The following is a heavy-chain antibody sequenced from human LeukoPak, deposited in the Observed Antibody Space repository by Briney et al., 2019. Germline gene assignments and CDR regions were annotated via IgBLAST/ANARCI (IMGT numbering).Heavy chain of an antibody. J-gene: IGHJ4*02. CDR2: MNPNSGRT. Sequence: ASVKVSCKASGYTLTSYDINWVRQATGQRLECIGWMNPNSGRTGYAQNFQGRITITRNTSISTAYMELSSLRSEDTAVYYCTRETSSRYFDYWGQGTLVTVSS. CDR3: TRETSSRYFDY. V-gene: IGHV1-8*01. CDR1: GYTLTSYD.